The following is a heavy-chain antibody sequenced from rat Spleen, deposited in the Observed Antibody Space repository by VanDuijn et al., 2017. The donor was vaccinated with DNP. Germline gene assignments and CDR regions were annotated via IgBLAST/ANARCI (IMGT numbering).Heavy chain of an antibody. Sequence: EVQLVESGGGLVQPGRSLKLSCAASGFTFTNYGMAWVRQAPGKGLEWVASITKTGDSTYYSDSVKGRFTISRDNAKSTLYLEMNSLRSEDTATYYCAGRPPPTRGPFDYWGQGVTVTVSS. CDR1: GFTFTNYG. D-gene: IGHD1-4*01. J-gene: IGHJ2*01. CDR2: ITKTGDST. CDR3: AGRPPPTRGPFDY. V-gene: IGHV5S23*01.